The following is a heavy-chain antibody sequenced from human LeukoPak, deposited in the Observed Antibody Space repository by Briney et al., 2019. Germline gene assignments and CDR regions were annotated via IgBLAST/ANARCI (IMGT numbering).Heavy chain of an antibody. V-gene: IGHV1-2*02. D-gene: IGHD6-19*01. J-gene: IGHJ4*02. CDR3: ARGKSIGSGWPFDY. CDR2: INPNSGGT. CDR1: GYTFSGHY. Sequence: ASVKVSCKSSGYTFSGHYIHWVRQAPGQGLEWMGWINPNSGGTSYAQKFQGRVTMTRDTSISTAYMELSRLRSDDTAVYYCARGKSIGSGWPFDYWGQGTLVPVSS.